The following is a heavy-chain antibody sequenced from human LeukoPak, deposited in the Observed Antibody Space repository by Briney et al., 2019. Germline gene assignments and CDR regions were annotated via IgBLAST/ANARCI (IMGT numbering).Heavy chain of an antibody. CDR2: IHYTGAT. Sequence: PSETLSLTCAVYGGSITGYYWSWIRQTPGRGLEWVGEIHYTGATSYNPSLKSRATISTDTSKSQFSLRLSSVTAADTAVYYCARGNILTGYCFDFWGQGALVTVSS. D-gene: IGHD3-9*01. CDR3: ARGNILTGYCFDF. V-gene: IGHV4-34*01. CDR1: GGSITGYY. J-gene: IGHJ4*02.